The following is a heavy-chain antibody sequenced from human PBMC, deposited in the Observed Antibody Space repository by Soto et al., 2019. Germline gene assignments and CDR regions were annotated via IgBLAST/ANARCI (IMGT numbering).Heavy chain of an antibody. CDR1: GFTFSSYA. CDR2: ISYDGSNK. J-gene: IGHJ3*02. Sequence: GGSLRLSCAASGFTFSSYAMHWVRQAPGKGLEWVAVISYDGSNKYYADSVKGRFTISRDNSKNTLYLQMNSLRAEDTAVYYCARVMSSGWYGNDAFDIWGQGTMVTVSS. CDR3: ARVMSSGWYGNDAFDI. D-gene: IGHD6-19*01. V-gene: IGHV3-30*04.